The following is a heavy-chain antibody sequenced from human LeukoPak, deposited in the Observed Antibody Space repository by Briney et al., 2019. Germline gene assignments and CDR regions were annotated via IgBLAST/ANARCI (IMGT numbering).Heavy chain of an antibody. J-gene: IGHJ6*03. CDR3: AKDGRFSGSPYFYYMDV. CDR1: GFTFGDYP. V-gene: IGHV3-9*01. CDR2: INWNGVSI. D-gene: IGHD1-26*01. Sequence: PGGSLRLSCVASGFTFGDYPMHWVRQVPGKGLEWVSGINWNGVSIGYADSVKGRFTISRDKAKNSLYLQMNSLRAEDTALYYCAKDGRFSGSPYFYYMDVWGKGTTITVS.